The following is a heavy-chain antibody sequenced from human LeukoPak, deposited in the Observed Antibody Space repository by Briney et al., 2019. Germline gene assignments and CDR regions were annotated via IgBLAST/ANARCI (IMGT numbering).Heavy chain of an antibody. CDR3: ARVESDAFDI. J-gene: IGHJ3*02. V-gene: IGHV3-21*01. CDR2: ISSSSSYI. CDR1: GFTFSSYS. Sequence: GGSLRLSCAASGFTFSSYSMNWVRQAPGKGLEWVSSISSSSSYIYYADSVKGRLTISRDNAKNSLYLQMNSLRAEDTAVYYCARVESDAFDIWGQGTMVTVSS.